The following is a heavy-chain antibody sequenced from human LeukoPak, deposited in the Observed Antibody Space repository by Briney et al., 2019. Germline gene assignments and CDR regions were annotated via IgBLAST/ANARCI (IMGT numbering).Heavy chain of an antibody. V-gene: IGHV5-51*01. J-gene: IGHJ4*02. CDR2: IYPGDSDT. Sequence: GESLKISCKGSGYSSTSYWIGWVRQLPGKGLEWMGIIYPGDSDTRYSPSFQGQVTISADKSISTAYLQWSSLKASDTAMYYCASSVVRGRTTFDYWGQGTLVTVSS. D-gene: IGHD1-14*01. CDR1: GYSSTSYW. CDR3: ASSVVRGRTTFDY.